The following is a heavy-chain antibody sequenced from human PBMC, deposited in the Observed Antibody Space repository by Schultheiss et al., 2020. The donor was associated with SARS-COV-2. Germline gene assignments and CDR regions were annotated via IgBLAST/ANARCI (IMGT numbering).Heavy chain of an antibody. CDR3: VRGTTLTGNWFDP. CDR2: ISSSSSYI. V-gene: IGHV3-21*01. J-gene: IGHJ5*02. D-gene: IGHD4-11*01. Sequence: GGSLRLSCAASGFTFSSYTMHWVRQAPGKGLEWVSSISSSSSYIYYADSVKGRFTISRDNSKNTLDLQMNSLRAEDTALYYCVRGTTLTGNWFDPWGQGTLVTVSS. CDR1: GFTFSSYT.